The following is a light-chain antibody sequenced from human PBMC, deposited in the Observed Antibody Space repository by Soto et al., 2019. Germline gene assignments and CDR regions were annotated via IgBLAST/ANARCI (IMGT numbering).Light chain of an antibody. CDR3: CSYTTSITRQIV. V-gene: IGLV2-14*01. CDR2: DVS. CDR1: SSDVGGYNY. J-gene: IGLJ1*01. Sequence: QSVLTQPASVSGSPGQSITISCTGTSSDVGGYNYVSWYQQHPGKAPKFMIYDVSNRPSGVSNRFSGSKSGNTASLTISGLQAEDEADYYCCSYTTSITRQIVFGTGTKVTVL.